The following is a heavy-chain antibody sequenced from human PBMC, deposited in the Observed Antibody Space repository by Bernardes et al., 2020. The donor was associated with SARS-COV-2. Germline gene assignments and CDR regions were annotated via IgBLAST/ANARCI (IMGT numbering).Heavy chain of an antibody. Sequence: APVKVSCKASGNTFIGDVVNWVRQAPGQRLEWMGWIKVYNGDIKYSQKFQGRVIITRDTSARTVYMEMRSLRSEDTAVYYCARESVVGDTDGLDVWGQGTTVTVSS. CDR2: IKVYNGDI. J-gene: IGHJ6*02. CDR3: ARESVVGDTDGLDV. V-gene: IGHV1-3*01. CDR1: GNTFIGDV. D-gene: IGHD1-26*01.